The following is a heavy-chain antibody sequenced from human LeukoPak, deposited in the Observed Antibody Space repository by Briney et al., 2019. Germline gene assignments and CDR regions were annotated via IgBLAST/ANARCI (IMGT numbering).Heavy chain of an antibody. Sequence: PSETLSLTCTVSGGSLSSYYWSWIRQPPGKGLEWIGYIYYSGSTNYNPSLKSRVTISVDTSNNQFSLKLSSVTAADTAVYYCARRGLQALYFDYWGQGTLVTVSS. D-gene: IGHD5-24*01. V-gene: IGHV4-59*08. CDR2: IYYSGST. J-gene: IGHJ4*02. CDR3: ARRGLQALYFDY. CDR1: GGSLSSYY.